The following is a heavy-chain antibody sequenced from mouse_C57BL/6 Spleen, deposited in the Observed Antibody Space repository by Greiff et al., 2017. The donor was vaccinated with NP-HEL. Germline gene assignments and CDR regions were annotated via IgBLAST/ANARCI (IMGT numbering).Heavy chain of an antibody. V-gene: IGHV1-43*01. Sequence: VQLQQSGPELVKPGASVKISCKASGYSFTGYYMHWVKQSSEKSLEWIGEINPSTGGTSYNQKFKGKATLTVDKSSSTAYMQLKSLTSEDSAVYYCAQEGGKSGAGYFDYWGQGTTLTVSS. J-gene: IGHJ2*01. CDR3: AQEGGKSGAGYFDY. CDR2: INPSTGGT. D-gene: IGHD3-3*01. CDR1: GYSFTGYY.